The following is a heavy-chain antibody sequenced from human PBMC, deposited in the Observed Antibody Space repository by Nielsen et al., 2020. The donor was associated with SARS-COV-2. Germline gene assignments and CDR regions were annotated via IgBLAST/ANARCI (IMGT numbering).Heavy chain of an antibody. CDR1: GGAISSYY. D-gene: IGHD3-16*01. V-gene: IGHV4-59*08. J-gene: IGHJ3*02. Sequence: SETLSLTCTVSGGAISSYYWTWIRQPPEKGLEWIAYIYDSGNTNYNPSLKSRVTISVDTSKNQFSLNLSSVTAADTAVYYCARVGDSWAFEIWGQGTKVTVSS. CDR2: IYDSGNT. CDR3: ARVGDSWAFEI.